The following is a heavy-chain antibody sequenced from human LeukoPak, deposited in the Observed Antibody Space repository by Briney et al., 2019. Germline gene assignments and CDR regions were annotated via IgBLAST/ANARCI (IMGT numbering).Heavy chain of an antibody. CDR3: ARDLILGSSTSHIFDY. CDR2: INPNSGDT. CDR1: GYTFTGYY. J-gene: IGHJ4*02. Sequence: ASVKVSCKASGYTFTGYYMRWVRQAPGQGLEWMGWINPNSGDTNYGQKFQGRVTMTRDTSISTAYMELSRLRSDDTAVYYCARDLILGSSTSHIFDYWGQGTLVTVSS. V-gene: IGHV1-2*02. D-gene: IGHD2-2*01.